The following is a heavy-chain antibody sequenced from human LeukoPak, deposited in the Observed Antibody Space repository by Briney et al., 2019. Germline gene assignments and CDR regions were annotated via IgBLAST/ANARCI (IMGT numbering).Heavy chain of an antibody. CDR2: IYSGGST. CDR1: GFTVSSNY. V-gene: IGHV3-66*01. Sequence: PGGSLRPSCAASGFTVSSNYMSWVRQAPGKGLEWVSVIYSGGSTYYADSVKGRFTISRDNSKNTLYLQMNSLRAEDTAVYYCARWFGEFMYYYGMDVWGQGTTVTVSS. J-gene: IGHJ6*02. D-gene: IGHD3-10*01. CDR3: ARWFGEFMYYYGMDV.